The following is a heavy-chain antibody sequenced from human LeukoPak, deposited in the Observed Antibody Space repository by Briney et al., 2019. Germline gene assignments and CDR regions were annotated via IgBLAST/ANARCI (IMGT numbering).Heavy chain of an antibody. Sequence: PGGSLRLACATSGFPFSDFSMTWVRQAPGKGLEWISTTNSGGSTTDYAESVKGRFTISRDNSKDTLYLQMSSLRVEDTAIYYCAKQSYARSLGEGGPGTLVTVSP. V-gene: IGHV3-23*01. CDR2: TNSGGSTT. D-gene: IGHD2-8*01. CDR3: AKQSYARSLGE. J-gene: IGHJ4*02. CDR1: GFPFSDFS.